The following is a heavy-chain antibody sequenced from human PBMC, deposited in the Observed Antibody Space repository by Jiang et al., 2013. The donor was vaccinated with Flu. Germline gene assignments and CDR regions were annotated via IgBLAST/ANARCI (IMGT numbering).Heavy chain of an antibody. CDR2: IYQSGTA. CDR3: ARGDYIGLYFDY. D-gene: IGHD4-11*01. CDR1: GDSISSGSYP. J-gene: IGHJ4*02. Sequence: SGLVKPSQTLSLTCAVSGDSISSGSYPWNWIRQPPGKGLEWIGYIYQSGTAYYNPSLQSRVTMSVDRSKNHFSLKLSSVTAADTAVYYCARGDYIGLYFDYWGQGTLVTVSS. V-gene: IGHV4-30-2*01.